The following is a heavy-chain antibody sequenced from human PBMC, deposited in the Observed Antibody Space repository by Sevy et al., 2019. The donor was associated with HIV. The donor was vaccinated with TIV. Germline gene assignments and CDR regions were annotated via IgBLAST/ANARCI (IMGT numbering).Heavy chain of an antibody. CDR1: GGSIRRSTYY. V-gene: IGHV4-39*01. CDR2: VYYSGGP. Sequence: SETLSLTCIVSGGSIRRSTYYWGWIRQPPGKGLEWIGGVYYSGGPYYNPSLKSRVTISVDTSKNHFSLKLGSVTAADTALYYCARPMEKATYDAFDIWGQGTMVTVSS. CDR3: ARPMEKATYDAFDI. D-gene: IGHD1-26*01. J-gene: IGHJ3*02.